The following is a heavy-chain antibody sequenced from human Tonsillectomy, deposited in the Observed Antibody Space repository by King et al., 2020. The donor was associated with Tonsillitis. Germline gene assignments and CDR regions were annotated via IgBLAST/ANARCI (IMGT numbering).Heavy chain of an antibody. Sequence: VQLVQSGAEVKKPGASVKVSCKASGYTFTGYYMHWVRQAPGQGLEWMRWINPNSGGTNYAQKFQGRVTMTRDTSISTAYMELSRLRSDDTAVYYCARASRVDPGYGGRASGYFDYWGQGTLVTVSS. V-gene: IGHV1-2*02. CDR2: INPNSGGT. D-gene: IGHD3-16*01. J-gene: IGHJ4*02. CDR3: ARASRVDPGYGGRASGYFDY. CDR1: GYTFTGYY.